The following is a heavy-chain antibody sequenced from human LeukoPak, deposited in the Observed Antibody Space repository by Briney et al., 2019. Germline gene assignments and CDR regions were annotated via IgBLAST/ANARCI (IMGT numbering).Heavy chain of an antibody. CDR2: IYTSGST. CDR3: ARGPQPPLGVPAATYFDY. Sequence: SQTLSLTCTVSGGSISSGSYYWSWIRQPAGKGLEWIGRIYTSGSTNYNPSLNSRVTISVDTSKNQFSLKLSSVTAADTAVYYCARGPQPPLGVPAATYFDYWGQGTLVTVSS. D-gene: IGHD2-2*01. J-gene: IGHJ4*02. CDR1: GGSISSGSYY. V-gene: IGHV4-61*02.